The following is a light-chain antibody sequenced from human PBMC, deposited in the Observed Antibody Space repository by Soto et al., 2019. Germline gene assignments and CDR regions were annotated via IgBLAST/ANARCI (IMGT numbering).Light chain of an antibody. CDR3: QQYNIWPLT. CDR2: GAS. CDR1: QSVSGN. Sequence: EIVMTQSPATQSVSPGERATLSCRASQSVSGNLAWYQQKPGQAPRLLIYGASTRATGITARFSGSGSGTEFTLTISSLQSEDFAVYFCQQYNIWPLTFGGGTKVEIK. J-gene: IGKJ4*01. V-gene: IGKV3-15*01.